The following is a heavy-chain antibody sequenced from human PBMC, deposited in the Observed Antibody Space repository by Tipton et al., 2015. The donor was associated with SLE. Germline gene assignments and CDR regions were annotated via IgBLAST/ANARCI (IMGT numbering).Heavy chain of an antibody. CDR3: ARDHSHYIGAGDY. CDR1: GFSFSIYA. D-gene: IGHD4-11*01. CDR2: ITGDSASK. J-gene: IGHJ4*02. V-gene: IGHV3-21*03. Sequence: SLRLSCAPSGFSFSIYAMNWVRQAPGKGLEWVSSITGDSASKIYADSVRGRFTISRDNARDSLYLQMDSLRVEDTAVYYCARDHSHYIGAGDYWGQGTLVTVSS.